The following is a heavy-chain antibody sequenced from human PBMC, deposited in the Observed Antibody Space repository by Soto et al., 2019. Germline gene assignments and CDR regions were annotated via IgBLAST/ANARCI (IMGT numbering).Heavy chain of an antibody. CDR1: GYSFTSYW. Sequence: GESLKISCKGSGYSFTSYWIGWVRQMPGKGLEWMGIIYPGDSDTRYSPSFQGQVTISADKSISTAYLQWSSLKASDTAMYYCARCPKDYDILTGYYWEGMDVWGQGTTVTVSS. CDR2: IYPGDSDT. V-gene: IGHV5-51*01. J-gene: IGHJ6*02. D-gene: IGHD3-9*01. CDR3: ARCPKDYDILTGYYWEGMDV.